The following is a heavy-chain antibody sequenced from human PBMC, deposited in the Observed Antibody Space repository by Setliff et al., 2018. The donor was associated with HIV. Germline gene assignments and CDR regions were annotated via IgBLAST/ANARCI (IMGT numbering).Heavy chain of an antibody. CDR3: ARGQYCGGECYSV. J-gene: IGHJ4*02. Sequence: ASVKVSCKASGYKFTGHHIQWMRQAPGQGLEWMGWINPNSGATNYAQKFQGRVTMTRDTSISTAYMELSRLRSDDTAVYYCARGQYCGGECYSVWGQGTLVTVSS. D-gene: IGHD2-21*01. V-gene: IGHV1-2*02. CDR2: INPNSGAT. CDR1: GYKFTGHH.